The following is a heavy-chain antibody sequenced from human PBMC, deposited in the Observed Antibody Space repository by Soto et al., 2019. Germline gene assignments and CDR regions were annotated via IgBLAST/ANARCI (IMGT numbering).Heavy chain of an antibody. CDR1: GYTFTTFW. D-gene: IGHD2-2*01. CDR2: IDPRDSYT. J-gene: IGHJ5*02. CDR3: ARLYCSSSTCDSWFDP. V-gene: IGHV5-10-1*01. Sequence: PGESLKISCTGFGYTFTTFWISWVRQMPGRGLEWMGRIDPRDSYTNYSPSFQGHVTISGDKSISTVYLQWASLKASDTAMYHCARLYCSSSTCDSWFDPWGQGTLVTVSS.